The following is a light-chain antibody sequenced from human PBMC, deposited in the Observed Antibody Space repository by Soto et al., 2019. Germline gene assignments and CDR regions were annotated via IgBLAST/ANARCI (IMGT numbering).Light chain of an antibody. V-gene: IGLV2-14*01. CDR2: AVT. CDR1: NSDIGPYNY. J-gene: IGLJ2*01. Sequence: QSALTQPASVSGSPGQSVTISCTGTNSDIGPYNYVSWYQQLPGQAPKLLIYAVTYRSSGISIRFSGSTSGNTASLTISGLQADDAGDYYCSSYRSDSTVVFGGGTKVTVL. CDR3: SSYRSDSTVV.